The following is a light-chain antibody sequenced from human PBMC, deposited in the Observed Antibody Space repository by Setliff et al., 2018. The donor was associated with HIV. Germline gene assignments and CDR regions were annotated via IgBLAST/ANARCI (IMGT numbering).Light chain of an antibody. CDR2: GDN. CDR3: QSYDSSLRGYV. Sequence: QSALTQPPSVSAAPGQRVTISCTGSRSNIGAGLDVHWFQRLPGTAPKVVIYGDNYRPSGVPDRISGSKSGTSASLAITGLQAEDEADYYCQSYDSSLRGYVFGTGTKGTVL. V-gene: IGLV1-40*01. CDR1: RSNIGAGLD. J-gene: IGLJ1*01.